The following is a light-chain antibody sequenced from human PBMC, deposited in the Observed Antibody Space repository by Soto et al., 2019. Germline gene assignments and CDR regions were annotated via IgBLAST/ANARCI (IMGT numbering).Light chain of an antibody. Sequence: QSVLTQPASVSGSPGQSITISCTGTSSDVGGYNYVSWYQQHPGKAPKLMIYDVSNRPSGVSNRFSGSKSGNTASLTSSGLQAEDEADYYCSSYTSSSTLGFGGGTKLTVL. CDR2: DVS. CDR1: SSDVGGYNY. J-gene: IGLJ3*02. CDR3: SSYTSSSTLG. V-gene: IGLV2-14*01.